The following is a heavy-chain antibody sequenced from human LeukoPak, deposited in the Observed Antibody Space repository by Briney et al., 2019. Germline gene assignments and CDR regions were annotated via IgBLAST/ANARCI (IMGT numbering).Heavy chain of an antibody. CDR2: ISGSGGST. CDR1: GFTFSSYA. V-gene: IGHV3-23*01. Sequence: PGGSLRLSCAASGFTFSSYAMSWVHQAPGKGLEWVSAISGSGGSTYYADSVKGRFTISRDNSKNTLYLQMNSLRAEDTAVYYCARGYHYYDSSGNDYWGQGTLVTVSS. J-gene: IGHJ4*02. CDR3: ARGYHYYDSSGNDY. D-gene: IGHD3-22*01.